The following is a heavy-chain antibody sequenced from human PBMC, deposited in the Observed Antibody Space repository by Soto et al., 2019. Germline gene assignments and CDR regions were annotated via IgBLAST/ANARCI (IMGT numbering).Heavy chain of an antibody. CDR1: GFSLTTSRVG. D-gene: IGHD3-16*01. CDR3: ARVVITYGGVRDCDAFHV. V-gene: IGHV2-5*02. J-gene: IGHJ3*01. CDR2: IYWDDDK. Sequence: QITLTESGPMLVKPTQTLTLTCTFSGFSLTTSRVGVGWIRQPPGKALEWLAVIYWDDDKRYSPSQQSRLTITKDTRNNHVVIVMTNMDADDTGTYYCARVVITYGGVRDCDAFHVWGPGTMVTVSS.